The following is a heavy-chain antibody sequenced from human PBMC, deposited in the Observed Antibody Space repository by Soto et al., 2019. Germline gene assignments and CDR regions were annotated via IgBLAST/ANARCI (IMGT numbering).Heavy chain of an antibody. CDR1: GFTFSSYG. V-gene: IGHV3-30*18. D-gene: IGHD6-13*01. CDR2: ISSDGSNT. Sequence: QVQLVESGGGVVQPGRSLRLSCAASGFTFSSYGMHWVRQAPGKGLEWVTIISSDGSNTYYADSVKGRFTISRDNSMNTLYLQMNSLRVEDTAVYYCAKDRTGSSNWYKSGFFDYWGQGTLVTVSS. J-gene: IGHJ4*02. CDR3: AKDRTGSSNWYKSGFFDY.